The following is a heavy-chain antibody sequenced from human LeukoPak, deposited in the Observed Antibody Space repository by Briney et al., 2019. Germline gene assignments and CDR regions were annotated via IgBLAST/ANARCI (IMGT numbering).Heavy chain of an antibody. CDR2: IAESGST. Sequence: KPSDTLSLTYTVSGGSISRGGYFWRWIRQHPGKGLEGIGHIAESGSTYYSPSLKSRVTISVDTSKNQFSLKLSSVTAADTAVYYCARVDYYPSGTYINWFDPWGQGTQVTVSS. D-gene: IGHD3-10*01. CDR3: ARVDYYPSGTYINWFDP. J-gene: IGHJ5*02. CDR1: GGSISRGGYF. V-gene: IGHV4-31*03.